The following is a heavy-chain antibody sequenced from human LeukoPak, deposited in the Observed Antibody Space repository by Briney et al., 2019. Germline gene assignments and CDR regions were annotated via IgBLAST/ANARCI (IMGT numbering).Heavy chain of an antibody. CDR1: GYTFTSYD. V-gene: IGHV1-8*01. CDR2: MNPNSGNT. J-gene: IGHJ6*02. D-gene: IGHD2-15*01. CDR3: ARVPLVVAATRTKPYYYYGMDV. Sequence: ASVKVSCKASGYTFTSYDINWVRQATGQGLEWMGWMNPNSGNTGYAQKFQGRVTMTRNTSISTAYMELSSLRSEDTAVYYCARVPLVVAATRTKPYYYYGMDVWGQGTTVTVSS.